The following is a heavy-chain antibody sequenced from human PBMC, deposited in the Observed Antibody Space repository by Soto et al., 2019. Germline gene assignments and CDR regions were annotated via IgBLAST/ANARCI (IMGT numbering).Heavy chain of an antibody. D-gene: IGHD6-19*01. CDR2: ISGSGGST. V-gene: IGHV3-23*01. CDR3: AKAGGLYSSGWYGPPPHFDY. CDR1: GFTFSSYA. Sequence: EVQLLESGGGLVQPGGSLRLSCAASGFTFSSYAMSWVRQAPGKGLEWVSAISGSGGSTYYADSVKGRFTISRDNSKNTLYLQMNSLRAEDTAVYYCAKAGGLYSSGWYGPPPHFDYWGQGTLVTVSS. J-gene: IGHJ4*02.